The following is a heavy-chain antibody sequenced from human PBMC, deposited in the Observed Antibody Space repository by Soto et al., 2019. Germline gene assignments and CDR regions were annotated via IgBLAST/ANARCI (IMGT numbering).Heavy chain of an antibody. CDR2: IYHSGST. CDR1: GGSISSSNW. V-gene: IGHV4-4*02. Sequence: SETLSLTCAVSGGSISSSNWWSWVRQPPGKGLEWIGEIYHSGSTNYNPSLKSRVTISVDKSKNQFSLKLSSVTAADTAVYYCARTGAACYDSSGYYYWRQGTLVTVS. D-gene: IGHD3-22*01. J-gene: IGHJ4*02. CDR3: ARTGAACYDSSGYYY.